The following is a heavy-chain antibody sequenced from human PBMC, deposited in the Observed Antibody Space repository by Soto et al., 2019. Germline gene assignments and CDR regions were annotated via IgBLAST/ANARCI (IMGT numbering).Heavy chain of an antibody. D-gene: IGHD3-22*01. CDR1: GFTCSFCA. Sequence: EVQLLESGGGLVQPGGSLRLSCAASGFTCSFCAMNWVRQAPGKGLEWVSSIRGSGGDTYYADSVRGRFTISRDNSKNKMFLQMNSLGVEDTAVYYCVERHSDSYSYFDYWGQGTLVTVSS. CDR2: IRGSGGDT. J-gene: IGHJ4*02. V-gene: IGHV3-23*01. CDR3: VERHSDSYSYFDY.